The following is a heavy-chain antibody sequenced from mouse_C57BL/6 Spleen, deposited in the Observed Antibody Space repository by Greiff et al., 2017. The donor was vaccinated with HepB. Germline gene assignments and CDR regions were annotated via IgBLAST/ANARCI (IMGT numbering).Heavy chain of an antibody. CDR2: IYPGDGDT. Sequence: VQLQESGAELVKPGASVKISCKASGYAFSSYWMNWVKQRPGKGLEWIGQIYPGDGDTNYNGKFKGKATLTADKSSSTAYMQLSSLTSEDSAVYFCTRPGRGAMDYWGQGTSVTVSS. V-gene: IGHV1-80*01. D-gene: IGHD3-3*01. J-gene: IGHJ4*01. CDR3: TRPGRGAMDY. CDR1: GYAFSSYW.